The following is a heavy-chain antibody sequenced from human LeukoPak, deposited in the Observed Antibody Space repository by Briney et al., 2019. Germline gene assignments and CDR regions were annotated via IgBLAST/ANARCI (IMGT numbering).Heavy chain of an antibody. CDR3: ARHLAGGGATLYYYYYMDV. CDR1: GYSFTSYW. J-gene: IGHJ6*03. CDR2: IYPGDSDT. Sequence: GESLKISCKGSGYSFTSYWIGWVRQMPGKGLEGMGVIYPGDSDTRYSPYFQGQVTISADKSISTAYLQWRSLKASDTAMYYCARHLAGGGATLYYYYYMDVWGKGTTVTVSS. D-gene: IGHD1-26*01. V-gene: IGHV5-51*01.